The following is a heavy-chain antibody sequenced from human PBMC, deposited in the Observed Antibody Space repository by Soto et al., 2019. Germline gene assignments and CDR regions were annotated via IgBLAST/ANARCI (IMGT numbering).Heavy chain of an antibody. J-gene: IGHJ4*02. V-gene: IGHV3-23*01. CDR1: GFTFSSYA. CDR2: ISGSGGST. Sequence: EVQLLESGGGLVQPGGSLRLSCAASGFTFSSYAMSWVRQAPGKGLEWVSAISGSGGSTYYADSVKGRFTISRDNSKNTLYLQMNSLRAEDTAVYYCANENRLLFYGMGRGVDYWGQGTLVTVSS. CDR3: ANENRLLFYGMGRGVDY. D-gene: IGHD3-3*01.